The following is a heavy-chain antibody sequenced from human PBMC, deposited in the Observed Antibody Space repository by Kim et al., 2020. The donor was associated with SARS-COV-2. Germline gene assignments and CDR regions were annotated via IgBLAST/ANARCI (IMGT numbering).Heavy chain of an antibody. Sequence: GGSLRLSCAASGFTFSSYGMHWVRQAPGKGLEWVAVISYDGSNKYYADSVKGRFTISRDNSKNTLYLQMNSLRAEDTAVYYCAKDKGPIAVAGNRESPGRGGYYYYGMDVGGQGTTVTVSS. J-gene: IGHJ6*02. D-gene: IGHD6-19*01. CDR1: GFTFSSYG. CDR2: ISYDGSNK. CDR3: AKDKGPIAVAGNRESPGRGGYYYYGMDV. V-gene: IGHV3-30*18.